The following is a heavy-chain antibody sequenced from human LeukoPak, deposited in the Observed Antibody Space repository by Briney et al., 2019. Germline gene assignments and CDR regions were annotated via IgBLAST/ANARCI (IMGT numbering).Heavy chain of an antibody. CDR1: GFTFSSYW. CDR2: INSDGSGT. Sequence: PGRSLRLSCAASGFTFSSYWMHWVRQAPGKGLTWVSRINSDGSGTTYADSVKGRFTISRDNAKNTLYLQVNSLRAEDTAVYYCATGYSSSWFNAFDIWGQGTMVTVSS. CDR3: ATGYSSSWFNAFDI. V-gene: IGHV3-74*01. D-gene: IGHD6-13*01. J-gene: IGHJ3*02.